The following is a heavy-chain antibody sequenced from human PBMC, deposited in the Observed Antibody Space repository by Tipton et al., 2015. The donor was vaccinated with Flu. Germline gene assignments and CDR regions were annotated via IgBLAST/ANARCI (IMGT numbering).Heavy chain of an antibody. Sequence: GSLRLSCAASGFTFSSYWMHWVRQAPGKGLVWVSRINSDGSSTSYADSVKGRFTISRDNAKNTLYLQMNSLRAEDTAVYYCATSPGLMVRGALDYWGQGTLVTVSS. V-gene: IGHV3-74*01. J-gene: IGHJ4*02. CDR2: INSDGSST. CDR1: GFTFSSYW. CDR3: ATSPGLMVRGALDY. D-gene: IGHD3-10*01.